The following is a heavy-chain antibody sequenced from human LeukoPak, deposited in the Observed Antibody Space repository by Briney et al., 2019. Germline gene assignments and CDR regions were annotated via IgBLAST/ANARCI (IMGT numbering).Heavy chain of an antibody. D-gene: IGHD1-26*01. CDR1: GGSISSYY. J-gene: IGHJ6*03. CDR2: IYTSGST. V-gene: IGHV4-4*07. CDR3: ARDGTHPYYYYYYMDV. Sequence: SETLSLTCTVSGGSISSYYWSWIRQPAGKGLEWIGRIYTSGSTNYNPSLKSRVTMSVDTSKNQFSLKLSSVTAADTAVYYCARDGTHPYYYYYYMDVWGKGTTVTVSS.